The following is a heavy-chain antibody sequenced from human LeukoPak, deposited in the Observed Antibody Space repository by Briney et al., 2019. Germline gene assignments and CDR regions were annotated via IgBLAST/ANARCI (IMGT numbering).Heavy chain of an antibody. CDR2: IYTSGST. Sequence: PSETLSLTCSVSGGSISSYYWSWIRQPAGKGLEWIGRIYTSGSTNYSPSLRSRVTMSVDTSKNQFSLKLSSVTAADTAVYYCARDQVGTTLDYFDYWGQGTLVTVSS. CDR1: GGSISSYY. V-gene: IGHV4-4*07. CDR3: ARDQVGTTLDYFDY. J-gene: IGHJ4*02. D-gene: IGHD1-26*01.